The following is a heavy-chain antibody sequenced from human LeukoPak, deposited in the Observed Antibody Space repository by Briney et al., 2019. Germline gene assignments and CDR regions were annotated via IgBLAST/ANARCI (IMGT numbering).Heavy chain of an antibody. CDR1: GFTFSNAW. J-gene: IGHJ5*02. Sequence: GGSLRLSCAASGFTFSNAWMSWVRQAPGKGLEWVGRIKSKSDGGTTAYTTPVKGRFTISRDDSKNTLYLQMNSLKTEDTAVYYCWHFDTSVLPSWGQGTLVTVSS. D-gene: IGHD3-22*01. CDR3: WHFDTSVLPS. CDR2: IKSKSDGGTT. V-gene: IGHV3-15*01.